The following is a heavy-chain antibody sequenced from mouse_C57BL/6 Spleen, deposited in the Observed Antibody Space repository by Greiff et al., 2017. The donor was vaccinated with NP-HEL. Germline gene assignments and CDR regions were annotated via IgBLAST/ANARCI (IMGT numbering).Heavy chain of an antibody. J-gene: IGHJ3*01. D-gene: IGHD2-13*01. CDR2: LYPGDGAT. Sequence: VQLQQSGPELVKPGASVKISCKASSYAFSSSWMNWVKQRPGKGLEWIGRLYPGDGATNYNGTFKGKATLTADKSSSTAYLQHSSLTSEESAVYFCARETYGDAAWFADWGQGTLVTVSA. CDR1: SYAFSSSW. V-gene: IGHV1-82*01. CDR3: ARETYGDAAWFAD.